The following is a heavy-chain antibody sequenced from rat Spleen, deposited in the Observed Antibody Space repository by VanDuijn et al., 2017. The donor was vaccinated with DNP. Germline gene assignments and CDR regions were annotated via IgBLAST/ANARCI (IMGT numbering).Heavy chain of an antibody. J-gene: IGHJ4*01. CDR1: GFTFSTAW. D-gene: IGHD1-11*01. Sequence: EVQDLESGGGLVQPGNSLKLSCATSGFTFSTAWMYWYRQFPEKRLEWVARIKAKSNNYATDYTESVKRRFTISRDDSKSSIYLQMNNLKEEDTAIYYCALHYGGYAMDAWGQGTSVTVSS. V-gene: IGHV6-6*01. CDR2: IKAKSNNYAT. CDR3: ALHYGGYAMDA.